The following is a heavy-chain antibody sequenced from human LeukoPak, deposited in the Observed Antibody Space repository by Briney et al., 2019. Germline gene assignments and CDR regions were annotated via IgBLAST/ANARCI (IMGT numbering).Heavy chain of an antibody. J-gene: IGHJ4*02. CDR2: ISSSGSTI. V-gene: IGHV3-11*01. CDR3: AKRASLGSSGWYCDY. Sequence: GGSLRLSCAASGFTFSDYYMSWIRQAPGKGLEWVSYISSSGSTIYYADSVKGRFTISRDNAKNPLYLQMNSLRAEDTAVYYCAKRASLGSSGWYCDYWGQGTLVTVSS. CDR1: GFTFSDYY. D-gene: IGHD6-19*01.